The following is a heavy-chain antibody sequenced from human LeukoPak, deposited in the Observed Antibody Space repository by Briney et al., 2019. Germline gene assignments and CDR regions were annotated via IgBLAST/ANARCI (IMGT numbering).Heavy chain of an antibody. CDR1: GGSISSSDYY. CDR2: IYYSGTT. D-gene: IGHD3-10*01. V-gene: IGHV4-39*01. Sequence: PSETLSLTCTVSGGSISSSDYYWAWIRQPPGKGLEWLGSIYYSGTTYYKPSLKSRVTISVDTSKNQSSLKLSSVTAADTAVYYCASYMVRGPYHFDYWGQGTLVSVSS. J-gene: IGHJ4*02. CDR3: ASYMVRGPYHFDY.